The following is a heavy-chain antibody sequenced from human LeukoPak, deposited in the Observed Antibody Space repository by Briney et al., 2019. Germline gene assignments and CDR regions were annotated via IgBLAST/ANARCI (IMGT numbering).Heavy chain of an antibody. CDR2: INSDGSTT. J-gene: IGHJ4*02. CDR3: ARATVRTRPFDY. Sequence: PGGSLRLSCAASGFTFSGYWMHWVRDGPGKGLGWVSSINSDGSTTSYSDSENGRSNTTRDNANNTLYLQMDRRRAEDTAVYYCARATVRTRPFDYWGQGTLVTVSS. V-gene: IGHV3-74*01. D-gene: IGHD4-17*01. CDR1: GFTFSGYW.